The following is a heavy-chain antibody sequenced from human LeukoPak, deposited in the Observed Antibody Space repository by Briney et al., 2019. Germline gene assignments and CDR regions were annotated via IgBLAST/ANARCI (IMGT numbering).Heavy chain of an antibody. J-gene: IGHJ5*02. Sequence: SETLSLTCTVSGGSISSYYWSWIRQPAGKGLEWIGRIYTSGSTNYNPSLKSRVTMSVDTSKNQFSLKLSSVTAADTAVYYCATGGETVAARGWFDPWGQGTPVTVSS. D-gene: IGHD6-6*01. CDR2: IYTSGST. CDR3: ATGGETVAARGWFDP. CDR1: GGSISSYY. V-gene: IGHV4-4*07.